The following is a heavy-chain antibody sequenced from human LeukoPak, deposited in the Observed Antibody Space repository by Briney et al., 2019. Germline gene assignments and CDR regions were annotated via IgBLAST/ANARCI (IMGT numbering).Heavy chain of an antibody. D-gene: IGHD2-2*01. CDR2: IYYSGST. CDR1: GGSISSGDYY. V-gene: IGHV4-30-4*01. J-gene: IGHJ5*02. CDR3: ARSAGPAAKGGPRNNWFDP. Sequence: PSETLSLTCTVSGGSISSGDYYWSWIRQPPGKGLEWIGYIYYSGSTNYNPSLKSRVTISVDTSKNQFSLKLSSVTAADTAVYYCARSAGPAAKGGPRNNWFDPWGQGTLVTVSS.